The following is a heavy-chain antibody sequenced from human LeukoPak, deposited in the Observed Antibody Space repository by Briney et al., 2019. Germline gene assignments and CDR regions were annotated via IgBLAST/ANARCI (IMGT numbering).Heavy chain of an antibody. J-gene: IGHJ4*02. CDR1: GYSFTSYW. D-gene: IGHD3-10*01. Sequence: GESLQISCKGSGYSFTSYWIGRVRQMPGKGLEWMGIIYPGDSDTRYSPSFQGQVTISADKSISTAYLQWSSLKASDTAMYYCASSSWFGPYFFDYWGQGTLVTVSS. V-gene: IGHV5-51*01. CDR3: ASSSWFGPYFFDY. CDR2: IYPGDSDT.